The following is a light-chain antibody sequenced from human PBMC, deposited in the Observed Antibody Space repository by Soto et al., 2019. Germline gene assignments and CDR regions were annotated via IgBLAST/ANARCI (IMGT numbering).Light chain of an antibody. CDR1: QSVSSSY. J-gene: IGKJ1*01. Sequence: EVVLTQSPGTLSLSPGERATLSCRASQSVSSSYLAWYQQKPGQAPRLLIYGTSSRATGIPDRFSGSGSGTDFTLTISRLEPEDFAVYYCQHYDSSSRTFGQGTKVDIK. CDR2: GTS. V-gene: IGKV3-20*01. CDR3: QHYDSSSRT.